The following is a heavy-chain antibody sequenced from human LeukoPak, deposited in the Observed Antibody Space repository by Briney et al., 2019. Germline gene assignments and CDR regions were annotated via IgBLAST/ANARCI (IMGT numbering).Heavy chain of an antibody. D-gene: IGHD3-10*01. J-gene: IGHJ4*02. CDR1: GFTFSSYA. CDR2: ISGSGGST. Sequence: GGSLRLSCAASGFTFSSYAMSSVRQAPGKGLESVSAISGSGGSTYYADSVKGRFTISRDNSKNTLYLQMNSLRAEDTAVYYCAKDLGRITMVRGVINTPDYWGQGTLVTVSS. V-gene: IGHV3-23*01. CDR3: AKDLGRITMVRGVINTPDY.